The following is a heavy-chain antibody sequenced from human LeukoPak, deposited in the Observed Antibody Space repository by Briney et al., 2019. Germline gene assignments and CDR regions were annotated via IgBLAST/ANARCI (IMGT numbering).Heavy chain of an antibody. CDR2: ISSSSSTI. Sequence: GGPLRLSCAASGFTFSSYSMNWVRQAPGKGLEWVSYISSSSSTIYYADSVKGRFTISRDNAKNSLYLQMNSLRAEDTAVYYCARDTFYGDQDYWGQGTLVTVSS. CDR3: ARDTFYGDQDY. D-gene: IGHD4-17*01. CDR1: GFTFSSYS. V-gene: IGHV3-48*01. J-gene: IGHJ4*02.